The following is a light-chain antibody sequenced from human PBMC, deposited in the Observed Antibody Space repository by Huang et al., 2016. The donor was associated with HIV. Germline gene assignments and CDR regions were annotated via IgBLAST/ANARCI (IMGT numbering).Light chain of an antibody. V-gene: IGKV3-15*01. CDR1: QSIGNN. J-gene: IGKJ2*01. Sequence: EFLMTHFPPPLSVSPGERATLACRASQSIGNNLAWYQQNPGQAPRLLIHGASTRATGIPARFSGRGSATEFTLTINSLQSEDFAVYYCQQYNNWLPYTFGQGTKLEIK. CDR2: GAS. CDR3: QQYNNWLPYT.